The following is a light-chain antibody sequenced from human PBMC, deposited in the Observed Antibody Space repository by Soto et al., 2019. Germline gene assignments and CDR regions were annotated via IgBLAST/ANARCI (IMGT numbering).Light chain of an antibody. V-gene: IGKV1-39*01. Sequence: DIQMTQSPSSLSASVGDRVTITCRASQSISGYLNWYQQKPGKAPKLLIYAASSLQSGVPSRFSGSGSGTDFTLTFSSLQPEDFATYYCQQSYIFGPGTKVDIK. CDR3: QQSYI. CDR2: AAS. J-gene: IGKJ3*01. CDR1: QSISGY.